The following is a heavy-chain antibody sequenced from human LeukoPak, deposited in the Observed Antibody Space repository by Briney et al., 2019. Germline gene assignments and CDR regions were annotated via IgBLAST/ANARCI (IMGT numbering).Heavy chain of an antibody. V-gene: IGHV3-30*18. CDR2: ISYDGSNK. D-gene: IGHD5-12*01. Sequence: GGSMRLSCAASGFTFSSNGMHWVRQAPAKGLEWVAVISYDGSNKYYADSVKGRFTISIDNSKNTLYLQRNSLRAEDTAVYYCAKWRSGYDKGLVYWGQRTRVTVSS. CDR1: GFTFSSNG. J-gene: IGHJ4*02. CDR3: AKWRSGYDKGLVY.